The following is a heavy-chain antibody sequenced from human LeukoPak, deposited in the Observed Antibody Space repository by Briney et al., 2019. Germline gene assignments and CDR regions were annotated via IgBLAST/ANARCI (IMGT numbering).Heavy chain of an antibody. CDR2: IYYSGST. Sequence: SETLSLTCPVSGGSISSSSYYWGWIPPPPGKGLEWIGSIYYSGSTYYNPPLKSRVTISVDTSKNQFSLKLSSVTAADTAVYYCARARDPRRVYFDYWGQGTLVTVSS. CDR3: ARARDPRRVYFDY. J-gene: IGHJ4*02. D-gene: IGHD1-14*01. CDR1: GGSISSSSYY. V-gene: IGHV4-39*07.